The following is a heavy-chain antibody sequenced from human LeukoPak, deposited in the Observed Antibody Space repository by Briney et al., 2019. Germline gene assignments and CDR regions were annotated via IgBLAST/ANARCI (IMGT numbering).Heavy chain of an antibody. CDR2: VFYTGST. CDR1: GGSISTYY. J-gene: IGHJ4*02. D-gene: IGHD1-26*01. CDR3: TREGGGSDY. V-gene: IGHV4-59*01. Sequence: SETLSLTCTVSGGSISTYYWSWVRQPPGKGLEWIGYVFYTGSTNYNPSLRSRVTISIDTSKNQFSLKLSSVTAADTAVYFCTREGGGSDYWGQGTLVTVSS.